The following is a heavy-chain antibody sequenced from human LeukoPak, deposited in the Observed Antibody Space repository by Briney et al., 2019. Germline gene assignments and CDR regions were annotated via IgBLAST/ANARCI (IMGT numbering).Heavy chain of an antibody. CDR2: ISAYNGNT. CDR1: GYTFINYY. J-gene: IGHJ4*02. D-gene: IGHD5-18*01. Sequence: ASVKVSCKASGYTFINYYMHWVRQAPGQGLEWMGWISAYNGNTNYAQKLQGRVTMTTDTSTSTAYMELRSLRSDDTAVYYCARVDTAMVTSSHLNVYWGQGTLVTVSS. CDR3: ARVDTAMVTSSHLNVY. V-gene: IGHV1-18*04.